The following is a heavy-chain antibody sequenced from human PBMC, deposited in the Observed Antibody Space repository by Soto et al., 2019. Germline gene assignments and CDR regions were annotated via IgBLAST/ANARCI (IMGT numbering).Heavy chain of an antibody. CDR1: GFSLSTTGVG. CDR2: IYWDDDK. J-gene: IGHJ6*02. CDR3: VQSRCGGDCLQSYSSHSYYGLDV. V-gene: IGHV2-5*02. D-gene: IGHD2-21*01. Sequence: QITLKESGPTLVKPTQTLTLTCTFSGFSLSTTGVGVGWIRQPPGKALEWLALIYWDDDKRYNPSLKSRLTITKDTSKQQVVLTMTHMDPVDTATYYCVQSRCGGDCLQSYSSHSYYGLDVWGQGTTVTVSS.